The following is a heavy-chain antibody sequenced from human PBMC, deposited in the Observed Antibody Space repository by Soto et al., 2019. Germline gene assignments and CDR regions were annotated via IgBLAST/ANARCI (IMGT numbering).Heavy chain of an antibody. Sequence: QVQLVESGGGVVQPGRSLRLSCAASGFTFSSYAMHWVRQAPGKGLEWVAVISYDGSNKYYADSVKGRFTISIDNSKNTLYMQMNSLRAEDTAVYYFARDVEEYYGSGSYYTSHSFDSWGQGTLVTVSS. CDR2: ISYDGSNK. CDR3: ARDVEEYYGSGSYYTSHSFDS. CDR1: GFTFSSYA. V-gene: IGHV3-30-3*01. J-gene: IGHJ4*02. D-gene: IGHD3-10*01.